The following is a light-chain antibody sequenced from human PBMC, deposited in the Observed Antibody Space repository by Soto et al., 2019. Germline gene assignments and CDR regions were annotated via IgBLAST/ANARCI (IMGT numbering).Light chain of an antibody. CDR2: SNN. CDR3: AAWDASLDGGV. V-gene: IGLV1-44*01. Sequence: QSVMTQPPSATGTPGQRVTISCSGSSSNIGSNTVNWYQQLPGTAPKLLIYSNNQRPSGVPDRFSGSKSGTSASLAISGLQSEDVAHYYCAAWDASLDGGVFGTGTKLTVL. J-gene: IGLJ1*01. CDR1: SSNIGSNT.